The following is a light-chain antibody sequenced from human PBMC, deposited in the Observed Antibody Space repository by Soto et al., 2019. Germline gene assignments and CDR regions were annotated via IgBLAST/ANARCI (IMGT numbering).Light chain of an antibody. Sequence: DIQMTQSPSTLSASVGDRVTITCRASQSISTWLAWYQQKPGTAPKVLIYDASSLVSGVPSRFSGSGSGTEITLTISSLQPDDFATYYCQQYSSYWTFGQGTKVDIK. CDR3: QQYSSYWT. J-gene: IGKJ1*01. CDR1: QSISTW. CDR2: DAS. V-gene: IGKV1-5*01.